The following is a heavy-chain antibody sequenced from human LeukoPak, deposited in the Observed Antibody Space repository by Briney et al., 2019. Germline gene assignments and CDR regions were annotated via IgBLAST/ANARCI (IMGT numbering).Heavy chain of an antibody. D-gene: IGHD3-10*01. CDR2: IYYSGST. V-gene: IGHV4-59*01. CDR1: GGSLSSYY. CDR3: ARGAYGSGSYSFDY. J-gene: IGHJ4*02. Sequence: SETLSLTCTVSGGSLSSYYWSWIRQPPGKGLEWIAYIYYSGSTDYNPSLKSRVTISVDTSKNQFSLKLSSVIAADTAVYYCARGAYGSGSYSFDYWGQGTLVTVSS.